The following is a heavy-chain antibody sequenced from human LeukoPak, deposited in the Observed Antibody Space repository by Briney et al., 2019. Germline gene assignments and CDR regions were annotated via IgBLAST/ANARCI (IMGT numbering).Heavy chain of an antibody. CDR3: ARGPSGYHNT. CDR2: ISSNGGST. D-gene: IGHD5-12*01. V-gene: IGHV3-64*01. CDR1: GFTFSSYA. J-gene: IGHJ4*02. Sequence: GGSLRLSCAASGFTFSSYAMHWVRQAPGKGLEYVSAISSNGGSTYYANSVKGRFTISRDNSKNTLYLQMGSLRAEDMAVYYCARGPSGYHNTGGQGTLVTVSS.